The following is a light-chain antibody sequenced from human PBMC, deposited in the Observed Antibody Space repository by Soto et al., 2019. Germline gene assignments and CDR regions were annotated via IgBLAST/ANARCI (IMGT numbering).Light chain of an antibody. Sequence: DIQMTQSPSSLSASVGDRVTITCRASQNIGVYLNWYQKKPGKAPKLLIHAASSLHSGVPSTFSGSGSGTDFALTISSLQTEDFETYYCHQTAANPWTFAQGTKVEIK. V-gene: IGKV1-39*01. CDR2: AAS. CDR1: QNIGVY. CDR3: HQTAANPWT. J-gene: IGKJ1*01.